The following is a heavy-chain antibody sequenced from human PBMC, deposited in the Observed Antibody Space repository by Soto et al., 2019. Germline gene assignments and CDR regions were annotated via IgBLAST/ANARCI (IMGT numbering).Heavy chain of an antibody. CDR3: ASPDTAPAAGNDALHI. V-gene: IGHV1-46*03. D-gene: IGHD5-18*01. CDR2: ISPTSGTT. CDR1: EYTFTSSY. J-gene: IGHJ3*02. Sequence: QVQLVQSGAEVRKSGASVKLSCKASEYTFTSSYIHWVRQAPGQGLDWMGIISPTSGTTSYAQKFQDRLYMTSDTSTRTVYVELRRLTSKASAVYYCASPDTAPAAGNDALHIWGQGTKVTVSS.